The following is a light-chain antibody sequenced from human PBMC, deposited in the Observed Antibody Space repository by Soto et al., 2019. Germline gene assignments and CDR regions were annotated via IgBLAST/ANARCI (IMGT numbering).Light chain of an antibody. CDR2: GAS. Sequence: EIVLTQSPGTLSLSPGEGATLSCRASQSVTSSYLAWYQRKPGQAPRLLIYGASTRATGIPDRFSGSGSGTDFTLTICRLEPEDFAVYYCQQYHNSPRTFGQGTRWIS. CDR1: QSVTSSY. V-gene: IGKV3-20*01. CDR3: QQYHNSPRT. J-gene: IGKJ1*01.